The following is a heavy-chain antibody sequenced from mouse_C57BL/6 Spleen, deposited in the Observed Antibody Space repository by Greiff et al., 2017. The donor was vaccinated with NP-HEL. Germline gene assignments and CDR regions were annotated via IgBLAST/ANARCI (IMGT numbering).Heavy chain of an antibody. V-gene: IGHV1-52*01. CDR3: ARRDSNNYYAMDY. Sequence: QVQLKQPGAELVRPGSSVKLSCKASGYTFTSYWMHWVKQRPIQGLEWIGNIDPSDSETHYNQKFKDKATLTVDKSSSTAYMQLSSLTSEDSAVYYCARRDSNNYYAMDYWGQGTSVTVSS. D-gene: IGHD2-5*01. CDR2: IDPSDSET. CDR1: GYTFTSYW. J-gene: IGHJ4*01.